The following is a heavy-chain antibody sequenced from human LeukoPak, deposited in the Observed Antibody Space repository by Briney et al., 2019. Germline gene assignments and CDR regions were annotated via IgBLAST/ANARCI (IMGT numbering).Heavy chain of an antibody. V-gene: IGHV3-23*01. CDR1: GFSLRSYA. CDR2: ICGGGGGT. CDR3: AKDNSPYSNSWLQFFQH. J-gene: IGHJ1*01. D-gene: IGHD6-13*01. Sequence: GGSLRLSCVASGFSLRSYAMGWVRQSPGKGLEWVSSICGGGGGTYYAEFVKGRFAISRDNSKNTLYLQMNSLRAEDTAVYYCAKDNSPYSNSWLQFFQHWGQGTLVTVSS.